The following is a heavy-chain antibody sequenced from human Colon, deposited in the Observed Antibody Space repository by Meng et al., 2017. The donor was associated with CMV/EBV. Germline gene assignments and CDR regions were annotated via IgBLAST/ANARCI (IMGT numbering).Heavy chain of an antibody. CDR3: ARENYYGMDL. CDR1: GGSISSYY. Sequence: SETLSLTCTVSGGSISSYYWSWIRQPPGKGLEWIGYIYYSGSTNYNPSLKSRVTISVDTSKNQFSLKLSSVTAADTAVYYCARENYYGMDLWGQGTTVTVSS. CDR2: IYYSGST. J-gene: IGHJ6*02. V-gene: IGHV4-59*01.